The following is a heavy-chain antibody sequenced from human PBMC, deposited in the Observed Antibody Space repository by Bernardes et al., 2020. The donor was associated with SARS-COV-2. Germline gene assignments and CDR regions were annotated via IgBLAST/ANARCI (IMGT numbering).Heavy chain of an antibody. V-gene: IGHV3-48*04. Sequence: GGSLRLSCAASGFTFSSYSMNWVRQAPGKGLEWVSYISSSSTIYYADSVKGRFTISRDNAKNSLYLQMNSLRAEDTAVYYCARDAPSYTAMVKYYYYYMDVWGKGTTVTVSS. CDR3: ARDAPSYTAMVKYYYYYMDV. J-gene: IGHJ6*03. CDR1: GFTFSSYS. CDR2: ISSSSTI. D-gene: IGHD5-18*01.